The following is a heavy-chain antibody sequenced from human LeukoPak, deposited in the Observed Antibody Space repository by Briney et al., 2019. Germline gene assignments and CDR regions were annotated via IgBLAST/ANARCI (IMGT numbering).Heavy chain of an antibody. CDR2: ISSSGSTI. D-gene: IGHD3-22*01. CDR1: GFTFSSYE. Sequence: PGGSLRLSCAASGFTFSSYEMNWVRQAPGKGLEWVSYISSSGSTIYYADSVKGRFTISRDNAKNSLYLQMNSLRAEDTAVYYRARDPPPETDYNDSSGYPFDIWGQGTMVTVSS. J-gene: IGHJ3*02. CDR3: ARDPPPETDYNDSSGYPFDI. V-gene: IGHV3-48*03.